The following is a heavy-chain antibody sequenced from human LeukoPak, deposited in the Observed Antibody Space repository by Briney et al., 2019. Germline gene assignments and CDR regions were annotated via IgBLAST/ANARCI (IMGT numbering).Heavy chain of an antibody. D-gene: IGHD3-22*01. CDR1: GFTFSSYA. V-gene: IGHV3-30-3*01. CDR2: ISYDGSNK. Sequence: GRSLRLSCAASGFTFSSYAMHWVRQAPGKGLAWVAVISYDGSNKYYADSVKGRFTISRDNSKNTLYLQMNSLRAEDTAVYYCARGRYYYDSSGYYRGYYFDYWGQGTLVTVSS. CDR3: ARGRYYYDSSGYYRGYYFDY. J-gene: IGHJ4*02.